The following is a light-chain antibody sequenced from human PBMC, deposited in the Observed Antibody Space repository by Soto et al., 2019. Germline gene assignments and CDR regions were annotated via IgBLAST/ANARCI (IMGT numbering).Light chain of an antibody. Sequence: EIVMMQSPATLSVSPGERATLSCRASQSVGIKVTWYQQKPGQAPRLLMSGPSTRATGIPARFSGSGSGTQFTLTISSLQSEDFAVYYCQQYNNWPPAWTFGQETKVDIK. J-gene: IGKJ1*01. V-gene: IGKV3-15*01. CDR1: QSVGIK. CDR2: GPS. CDR3: QQYNNWPPAWT.